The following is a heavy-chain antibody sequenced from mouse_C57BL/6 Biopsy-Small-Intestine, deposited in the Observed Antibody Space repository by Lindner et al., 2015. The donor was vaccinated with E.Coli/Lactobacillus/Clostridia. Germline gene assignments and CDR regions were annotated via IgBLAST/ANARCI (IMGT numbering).Heavy chain of an antibody. CDR2: INAGNGNT. Sequence: SVKVSCKASGYTFTSYAMHWVRQAPGQRLEWMGWINAGNGNTKYSQKFQDRVTITRDTSASTAYMELSSLRSEDTAVYYCARSWSSSWYGSTRENDHWGQGTLVTVSS. V-gene: IGHV1-4*01. CDR3: ARSWSSSWYGSTRENDH. J-gene: IGHJ4*01. CDR1: GYTFTSYA. D-gene: IGHD2-14*01.